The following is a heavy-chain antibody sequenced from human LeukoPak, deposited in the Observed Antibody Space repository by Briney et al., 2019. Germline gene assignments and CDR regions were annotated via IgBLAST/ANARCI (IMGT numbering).Heavy chain of an antibody. CDR2: IKHDGSEK. CDR3: ARGGGNFDY. D-gene: IGHD3-10*01. J-gene: IGHJ4*01. CDR1: GFTFSNYW. V-gene: IGHV3-7*01. Sequence: GSLRLSCGVSGFTFSNYWMSWVRQAPGKGLEWVANIKHDGSEKYYVDSVEGRFTISRDNPKNSLFLQMNSLRAEDTAIYYCARGGGNFDYWGHGTLVTVSS.